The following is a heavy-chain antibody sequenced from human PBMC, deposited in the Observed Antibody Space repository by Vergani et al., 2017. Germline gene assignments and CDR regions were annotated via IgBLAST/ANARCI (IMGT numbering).Heavy chain of an antibody. CDR3: AKDVRGGGTAFDI. Sequence: EVQLVKSGGGLVKPGGSLRLSCAASGFTFSSYSMNWVRQAPGKGLEWVSSISSSSSYIYYADSVKGRFTISRDNAKNSLYLQMNSLRAEDTAVYYCAKDVRGGGTAFDIWGQGTMVTVSS. CDR2: ISSSSSYI. D-gene: IGHD2-15*01. V-gene: IGHV3-21*04. J-gene: IGHJ3*02. CDR1: GFTFSSYS.